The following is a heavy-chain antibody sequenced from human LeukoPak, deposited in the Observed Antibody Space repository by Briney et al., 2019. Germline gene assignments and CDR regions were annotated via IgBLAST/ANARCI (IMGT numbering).Heavy chain of an antibody. CDR3: AKVFSPYDFWSGYYTFDY. V-gene: IGHV3-53*01. CDR2: IYSGGST. Sequence: GGSLRLSCAASGFTVSSNYMSWVRQAPGKGLEWVSVIYSGGSTYYADSVKGRFTISRDNSKNTLYLQMNSLRAEDTAVYYCAKVFSPYDFWSGYYTFDYWGQGTLVTVSS. D-gene: IGHD3-3*01. CDR1: GFTVSSNY. J-gene: IGHJ4*02.